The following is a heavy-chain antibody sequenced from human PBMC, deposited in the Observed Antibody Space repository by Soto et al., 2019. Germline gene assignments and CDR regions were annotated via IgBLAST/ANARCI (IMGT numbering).Heavy chain of an antibody. V-gene: IGHV3-30*18. CDR3: AKGYTTKVTD. CDR1: GFPFSSYG. J-gene: IGHJ4*02. Sequence: QVQLMESGGGVVQTGRSLRLSCTASGFPFSSYGLHWVRQAPGKGLEWVTLISYDGSTKYYTDSVKGRFTISRDNSRNTLYLQMNSLRVEDTAVYYCAKGYTTKVTDWGQGTLVTVSS. D-gene: IGHD1-20*01. CDR2: ISYDGSTK.